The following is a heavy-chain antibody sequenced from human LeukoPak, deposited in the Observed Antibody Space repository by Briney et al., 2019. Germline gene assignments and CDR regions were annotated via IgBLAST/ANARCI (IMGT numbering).Heavy chain of an antibody. CDR3: ARDRNYYDSSGYRPAVDS. CDR1: GGTFSSYA. Sequence: SVKVSCKASGGTFSSYAINWVRQAPGQGLEWMGRIIPILDIANYAQKFQGRVTISADKSTSTAYMEVSSLRSEDTAVYYCARDRNYYDSSGYRPAVDSWGQGTLVTVSS. J-gene: IGHJ4*02. D-gene: IGHD3-22*01. V-gene: IGHV1-69*04. CDR2: IIPILDIA.